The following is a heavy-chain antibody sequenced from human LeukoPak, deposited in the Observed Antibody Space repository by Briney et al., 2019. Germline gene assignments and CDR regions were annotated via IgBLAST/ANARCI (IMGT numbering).Heavy chain of an antibody. D-gene: IGHD5/OR15-5a*01. J-gene: IGHJ4*02. CDR3: ARDLSRLSV. V-gene: IGHV3-11*05. CDR2: ISSSSSYA. Sequence: GGSLRLSCAASGFTFSQYYMTWIRQAPGKGLEWISYISSSSSYANYADSVKGRLTISRDNDKNTVYLQMNSLRVDDTAVYYCARDLSRLSVWGQGTLVTVSS. CDR1: GFTFSQYY.